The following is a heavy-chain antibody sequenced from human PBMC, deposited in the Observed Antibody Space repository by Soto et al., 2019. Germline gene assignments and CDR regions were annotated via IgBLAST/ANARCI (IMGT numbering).Heavy chain of an antibody. Sequence: SGTLYLNCTVSGGSISSYYLSWIRQPPGKGLEWIGYIYYSGSTNYNPSVKGRFTISRDNSKNTLYLQMNSLRAEDTAVYYCAKIKFTPLELQGYYMDVWGKGTKVTVSS. CDR3: AKIKFTPLELQGYYMDV. J-gene: IGHJ6*03. D-gene: IGHD1-7*01. V-gene: IGHV4-59*01. CDR1: GGSISSYY. CDR2: IYYSGST.